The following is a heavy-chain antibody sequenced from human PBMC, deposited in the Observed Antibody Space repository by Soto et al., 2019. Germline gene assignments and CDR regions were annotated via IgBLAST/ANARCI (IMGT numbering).Heavy chain of an antibody. J-gene: IGHJ4*02. CDR2: ISAYNANA. Sequence: QIRLLQSGAEVKKPGASVKVTCKASGYTFRKFGIGWVRQAPGPGLEWMGWISAYNANANYAQKFQGRLTMTADTSTSTAYMELRSLRSDDTAVYYCARENRYFHYWGQGTLVTVSS. V-gene: IGHV1-18*01. CDR3: ARENRYFHY. CDR1: GYTFRKFG.